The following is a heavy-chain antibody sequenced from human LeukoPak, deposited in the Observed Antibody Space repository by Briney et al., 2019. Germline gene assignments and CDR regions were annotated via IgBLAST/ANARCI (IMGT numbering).Heavy chain of an antibody. CDR2: ISYDGSNK. Sequence: GGSLRLSCAASGFTFSHYGMHWVRQTPGKGLEWVAVISYDGSNKYYADSVKGRFTISRDNSKNTLYLQMNSLRAEDTAVYYCARDLGGQQLVEDCFDYWGQGTLVTVSS. V-gene: IGHV3-30*19. CDR3: ARDLGGQQLVEDCFDY. D-gene: IGHD6-13*01. CDR1: GFTFSHYG. J-gene: IGHJ4*02.